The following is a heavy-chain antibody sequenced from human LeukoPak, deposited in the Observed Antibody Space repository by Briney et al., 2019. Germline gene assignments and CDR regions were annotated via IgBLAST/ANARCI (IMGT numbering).Heavy chain of an antibody. J-gene: IGHJ3*02. Sequence: GGSLRLSCAASGFTFSSYSMNWVRQAPGKGLEWVSSISSSSSYIYYADSVKGRFTISRDNAKNSLYLQMNSLRAEDTAVYYCARDPNTYYYDSSGYRDDAFDIWGQGTMVTVSS. CDR2: ISSSSSYI. V-gene: IGHV3-21*01. D-gene: IGHD3-22*01. CDR1: GFTFSSYS. CDR3: ARDPNTYYYDSSGYRDDAFDI.